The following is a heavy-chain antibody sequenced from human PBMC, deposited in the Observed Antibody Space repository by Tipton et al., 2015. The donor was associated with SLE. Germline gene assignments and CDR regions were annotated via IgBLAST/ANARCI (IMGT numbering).Heavy chain of an antibody. CDR1: GFTFSNHA. V-gene: IGHV3-30-3*01. CDR3: ARHYGSGSYYNH. J-gene: IGHJ5*02. Sequence: SLRLSCAASGFTFSNHAIHWVRQVPGKGLEWVAVISYDGNNKYYADSVQGRFTISRDNSKNTLSLHMNSLRTEDTAVYYCARHYGSGSYYNHWGQGTLVTVSS. CDR2: ISYDGNNK. D-gene: IGHD3-10*01.